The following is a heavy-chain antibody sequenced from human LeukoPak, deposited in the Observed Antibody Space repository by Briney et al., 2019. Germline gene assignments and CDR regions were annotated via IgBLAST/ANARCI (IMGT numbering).Heavy chain of an antibody. D-gene: IGHD6-19*01. CDR2: IKSKTDGETT. J-gene: IGHJ4*02. CDR1: GFTFSNAW. V-gene: IGHV3-15*01. Sequence: TAGGSLRLSCAASGFTFSNAWMSWVRQAPGKGLEWVGRIKSKTDGETTDYAAPVKGRFTISRDDSKNTLYLQMNSLKTEDTAVYYCTLDTGWYGLDYWGQGTLVTVSS. CDR3: TLDTGWYGLDY.